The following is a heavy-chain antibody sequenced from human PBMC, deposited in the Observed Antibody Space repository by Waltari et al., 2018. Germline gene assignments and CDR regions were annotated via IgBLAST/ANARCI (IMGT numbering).Heavy chain of an antibody. CDR2: FSPKDCET. CDR3: ATGWWIQSTHLYYGMDV. D-gene: IGHD5-18*01. Sequence: QVQLVQSGAEVKKPGASVKVSCKVSGYTLTELSMHWVRQAPGKGLEWMGGFSPKDCETIYAQKFPGRITMTGDTSTDTAYMELSSLRSEDTAVYYWATGWWIQSTHLYYGMDVWGQGTTVTVSS. J-gene: IGHJ6*02. V-gene: IGHV1-24*01. CDR1: GYTLTELS.